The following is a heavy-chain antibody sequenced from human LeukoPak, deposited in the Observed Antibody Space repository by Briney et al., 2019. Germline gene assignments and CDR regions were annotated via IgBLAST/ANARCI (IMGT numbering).Heavy chain of an antibody. Sequence: GGSLRLSCAASGFTFSTYWMHWVRHAPGKGLVWVSRINDDESVTNYADSVKGRFTISRDNAKNTLYLQMNSLRAEDTAVYFCARDLGSGGSCYRNWGQGTLVTVSS. D-gene: IGHD2-15*01. CDR3: ARDLGSGGSCYRN. V-gene: IGHV3-74*01. CDR1: GFTFSTYW. J-gene: IGHJ4*02. CDR2: INDDESVT.